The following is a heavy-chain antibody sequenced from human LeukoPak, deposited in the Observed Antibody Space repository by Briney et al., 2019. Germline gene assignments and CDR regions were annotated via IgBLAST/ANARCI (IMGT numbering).Heavy chain of an antibody. Sequence: GGSLRLSCAASGFTFSTSSMHWVRQAPGNGLEWVAVTSYDESIKVYAESVKGRFTISRDNSENTLYLQMNSLKFEDTAVYYCATEGHSSGWAGTLDIWGQGTMVTISS. V-gene: IGHV3-30-3*01. CDR1: GFTFSTSS. D-gene: IGHD6-25*01. J-gene: IGHJ3*02. CDR3: ATEGHSSGWAGTLDI. CDR2: TSYDESIK.